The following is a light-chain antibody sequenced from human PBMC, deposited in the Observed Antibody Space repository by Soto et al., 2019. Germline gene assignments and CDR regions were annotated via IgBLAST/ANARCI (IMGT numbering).Light chain of an antibody. CDR3: AAWDDRLNGDV. J-gene: IGLJ1*01. CDR1: SANIGSNT. V-gene: IGLV1-44*01. Sequence: QSVLTHPPSASGTPGQRVTISCSGSSANIGSNTVNWYQQLPGTAPKLLIYSNNQRPSGVPDRFSGSKSGTSASLAISGLQSEDEADYYCAAWDDRLNGDVCGTGTKLTVL. CDR2: SNN.